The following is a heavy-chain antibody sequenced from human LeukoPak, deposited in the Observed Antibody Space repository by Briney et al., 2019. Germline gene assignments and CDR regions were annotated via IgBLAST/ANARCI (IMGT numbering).Heavy chain of an antibody. V-gene: IGHV3-7*05. CDR2: INQGGTEK. Sequence: GGSLRLSCAASGFTFSSYWMSWVRQAPGKGLEWVANINQGGTEKYYVDSVKGRFTISRDNAKNSLYLQMNSLRAEDTAVYYCARDCLLTGTTTLNVFDIWGHGTMVTVSS. J-gene: IGHJ3*02. CDR3: ARDCLLTGTTTLNVFDI. CDR1: GFTFSSYW. D-gene: IGHD1-20*01.